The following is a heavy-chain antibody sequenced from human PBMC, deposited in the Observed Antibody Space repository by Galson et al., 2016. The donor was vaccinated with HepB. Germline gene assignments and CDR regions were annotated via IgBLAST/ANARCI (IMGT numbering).Heavy chain of an antibody. CDR2: ISWNSGSI. V-gene: IGHV3-9*01. CDR1: GFTFDDYA. J-gene: IGHJ4*02. CDR3: AKTKGFTIFGVVNIPRTGHFDY. D-gene: IGHD3-3*01. Sequence: SLRLSCAASGFTFDDYAMHWVRQVPGKGLEWVSGISWNSGSIGYADSVKGRFTISRDNAKNSLYLQMNSLRAEDTALYYCAKTKGFTIFGVVNIPRTGHFDYWGQGTLVTVS.